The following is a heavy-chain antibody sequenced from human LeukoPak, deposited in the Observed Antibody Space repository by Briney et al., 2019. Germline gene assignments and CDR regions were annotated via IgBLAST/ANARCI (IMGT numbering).Heavy chain of an antibody. Sequence: GGSLRLSCAASGFTFSSYGMPWVRQAPGKGLEWVALIRYDGSNKYYADSVKGRFTISRDNSKNTLYLQMNSLRAEDTAVYYCAAITMVRGEDDAFDIWGQGTMVTVSS. CDR2: IRYDGSNK. CDR3: AAITMVRGEDDAFDI. D-gene: IGHD3-10*01. V-gene: IGHV3-30*02. J-gene: IGHJ3*02. CDR1: GFTFSSYG.